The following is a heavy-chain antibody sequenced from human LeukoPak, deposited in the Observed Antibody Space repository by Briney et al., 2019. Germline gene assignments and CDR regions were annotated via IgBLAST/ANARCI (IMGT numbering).Heavy chain of an antibody. CDR1: GGSISPYY. D-gene: IGHD2-2*01. CDR2: IYYSGTT. CDR3: ARTQYCSSTSCYFGYFDY. Sequence: SETLSLTCSVSGGSISPYYWSWIRQPPGKGLEWIGYIYYSGTTNYNPSLQSRVTISLDTSKNQFSLKLSSVTAADTAVYYCARTQYCSSTSCYFGYFDYWGQGTLVTVSS. J-gene: IGHJ4*02. V-gene: IGHV4-59*01.